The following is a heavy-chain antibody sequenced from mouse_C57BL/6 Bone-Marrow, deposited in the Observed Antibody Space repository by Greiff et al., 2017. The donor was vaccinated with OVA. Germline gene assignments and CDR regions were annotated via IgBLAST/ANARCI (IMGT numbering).Heavy chain of an antibody. CDR1: GFSFNTYA. J-gene: IGHJ4*01. V-gene: IGHV10-1*01. Sequence: EVQLVESGGGLVQPKGSLKLSCAASGFSFNTYAMNWVRQAPGKGLEWVARIRSKSNNYATYYADSVKDRFTISRDDSESMLYLQMNNLKTEDTAMYYCVRHIYYYGSFLMDYWGQGTSVTVAS. CDR3: VRHIYYYGSFLMDY. D-gene: IGHD1-1*01. CDR2: IRSKSNNYAT.